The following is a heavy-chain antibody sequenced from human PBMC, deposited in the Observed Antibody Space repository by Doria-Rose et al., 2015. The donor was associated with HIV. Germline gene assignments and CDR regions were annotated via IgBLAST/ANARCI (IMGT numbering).Heavy chain of an antibody. CDR2: INPSGGAS. V-gene: IGHV1-46*01. D-gene: IGHD3-10*01. Sequence: GAEVRKPGASVKISCKASGYTFSRHFIHWVRQAPGQGLQWMGIINPSGGASTSTQKFQRRLTITSDTSTSTVYMELSGLTSNDTAVYFCARVPSGAGDFWGQGTLVIVSS. CDR3: ARVPSGAGDF. CDR1: GYTFSRHF. J-gene: IGHJ1*01.